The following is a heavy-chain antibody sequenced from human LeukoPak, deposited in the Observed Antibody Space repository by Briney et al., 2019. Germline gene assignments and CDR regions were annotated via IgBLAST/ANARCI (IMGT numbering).Heavy chain of an antibody. D-gene: IGHD5-12*01. Sequence: SETLSLTCTVSGGSITGYYWNWIRQPPGKGLEWIGYIYYSGSTNYNPSLKSRVTISVDTSENQFSLKLNSVTAADTAVYYCARQGGVATTFDYWGRGTLVTVSS. CDR1: GGSITGYY. CDR2: IYYSGST. J-gene: IGHJ4*02. CDR3: ARQGGVATTFDY. V-gene: IGHV4-59*08.